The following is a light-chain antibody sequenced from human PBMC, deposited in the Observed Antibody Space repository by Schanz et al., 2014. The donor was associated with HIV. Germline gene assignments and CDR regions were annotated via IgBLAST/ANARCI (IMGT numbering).Light chain of an antibody. CDR3: SSYTSSSTLDVV. V-gene: IGLV2-14*02. CDR1: SSDVGSYNL. Sequence: QSALTQPASVSGSPGQSITISCTGTSSDVGSYNLVSWYQQHPGKAPKLMIYDGSKRPSGVSNRFSGSKSGNTASLTISGLQAEDEADYYCSSYTSSSTLDVVFGGGTKLNVL. J-gene: IGLJ2*01. CDR2: DGS.